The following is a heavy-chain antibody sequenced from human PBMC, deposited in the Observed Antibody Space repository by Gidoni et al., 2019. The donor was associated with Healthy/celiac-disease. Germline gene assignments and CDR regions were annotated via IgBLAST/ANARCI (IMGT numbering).Heavy chain of an antibody. CDR2: ISSSISYI. Sequence: EVQLVESGGGLVKPGGPLRLSCAASGFPFSSYSMTWVRQAPGKGLEWVSSISSSISYIYYADSVKGRFTISRDNAKNSLYLQMNSLRAEDTAVYYCARVQYYYYYMDVWGKGTTVTVSS. J-gene: IGHJ6*03. CDR3: ARVQYYYYYMDV. V-gene: IGHV3-21*01. CDR1: GFPFSSYS.